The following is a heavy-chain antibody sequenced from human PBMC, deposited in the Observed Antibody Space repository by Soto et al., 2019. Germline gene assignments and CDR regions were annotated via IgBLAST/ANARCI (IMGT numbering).Heavy chain of an antibody. CDR3: AKTTVYYYYRMDV. V-gene: IGHV3-30*18. Sequence: GWSLRLSCAASVFTFSSYGLHWVRQAPGKGLEWVAVISYDGSNKYYADSVKGRFTISRDNSKNTLYLQMNSLRAEDTAVYYCAKTTVYYYYRMDVWGQGTTVTVSS. J-gene: IGHJ6*02. CDR2: ISYDGSNK. D-gene: IGHD1-1*01. CDR1: VFTFSSYG.